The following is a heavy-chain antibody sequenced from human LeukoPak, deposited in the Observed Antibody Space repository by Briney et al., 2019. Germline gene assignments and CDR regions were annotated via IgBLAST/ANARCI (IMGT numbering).Heavy chain of an antibody. Sequence: PGGSLRLSCAASGFTFSSYEMNWVRQAPGKGLEWVSYISSSGSTIYYADSVKGRFTISRDNAENSLYLQMNSLRVDDTALYYCAKLLGHVTTYDYWGQGALVTVSS. D-gene: IGHD4-11*01. CDR3: AKLLGHVTTYDY. CDR1: GFTFSSYE. J-gene: IGHJ4*02. CDR2: ISSSGSTI. V-gene: IGHV3-48*03.